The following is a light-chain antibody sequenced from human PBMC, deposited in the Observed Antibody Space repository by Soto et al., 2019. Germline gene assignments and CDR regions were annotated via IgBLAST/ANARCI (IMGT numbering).Light chain of an antibody. CDR2: GAS. CDR3: QQYGSSPQLT. Sequence: EIVLTQSPGTLSLSPGVRATLSCRASQSVSSRYFAWYQQKPGQAPRLLIYGASSRATGIPDRFNGSGSETDFTLTNSRLEPEDFAVYYWQQYGSSPQLTFGGGTKVEIK. V-gene: IGKV3-20*01. J-gene: IGKJ4*01. CDR1: QSVSSRY.